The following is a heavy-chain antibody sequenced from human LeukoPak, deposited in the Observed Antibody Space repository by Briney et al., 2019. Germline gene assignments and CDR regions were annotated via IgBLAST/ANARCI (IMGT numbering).Heavy chain of an antibody. CDR2: IYPGDSDT. J-gene: IGHJ5*02. CDR1: GSSFTSYW. CDR3: ARGLTDYDFWSGYSQPANWFDP. D-gene: IGHD3-3*01. Sequence: KPGASLQISCQGSGSSFTSYWIGWVRQLPGKCLEWMGIIYPGDSDTRYSPSFQSQVTISAHQSISTAYLQWSSLKASDTAMYYCARGLTDYDFWSGYSQPANWFDPWGQGTLGTVSS. V-gene: IGHV5-51*03.